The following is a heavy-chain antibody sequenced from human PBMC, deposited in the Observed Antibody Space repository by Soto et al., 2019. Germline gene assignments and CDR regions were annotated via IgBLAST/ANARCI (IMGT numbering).Heavy chain of an antibody. D-gene: IGHD4-17*01. J-gene: IGHJ6*02. V-gene: IGHV4-31*03. Sequence: QVQLQESGPGLVKPSQTLSLTCTVSGAPINGGGYYWSWIRQHPGKGLEWIGSIYYSGNTYYSPSLKSRVTISVDTSKNHFSLRLTSVTAADTAVYYCARDPSYGDYSYYGMDVWGQGTTVTVSS. CDR1: GAPINGGGYY. CDR2: IYYSGNT. CDR3: ARDPSYGDYSYYGMDV.